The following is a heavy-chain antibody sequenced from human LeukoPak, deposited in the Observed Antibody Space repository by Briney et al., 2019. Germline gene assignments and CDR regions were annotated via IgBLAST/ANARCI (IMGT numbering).Heavy chain of an antibody. D-gene: IGHD2-15*01. V-gene: IGHV1-46*01. CDR2: INPSGGST. Sequence: GASVKVSCKASGYTFTSYYMHWVRQAPGQGLEWMGIINPSGGSTSYAQKFQGRATMTRDMSTSAVYMELSSLRSEDTAVYYCARDLRDCSGGSCYSDRDYWGQGTLVTVSS. CDR1: GYTFTSYY. CDR3: ARDLRDCSGGSCYSDRDY. J-gene: IGHJ4*02.